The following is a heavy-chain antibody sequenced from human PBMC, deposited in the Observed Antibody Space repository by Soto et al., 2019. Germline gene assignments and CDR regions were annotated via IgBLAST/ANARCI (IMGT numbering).Heavy chain of an antibody. CDR1: GGSISSSTYY. CDR3: ARVGQQLEFDY. V-gene: IGHV4-39*01. D-gene: IGHD6-13*01. J-gene: IGHJ4*02. CDR2: FFIGGNT. Sequence: SETLSLTCTVSGGSISSSTYYWGWMRQPPGKGLEWIASFFIGGNTYYNPSLKSRVTISVDTSKNQFSLKLSSVTAGDTAVYYCARVGQQLEFDYWGQGTLVTVSS.